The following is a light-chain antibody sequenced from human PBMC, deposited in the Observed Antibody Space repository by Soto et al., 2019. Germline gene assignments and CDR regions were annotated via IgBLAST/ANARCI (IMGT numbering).Light chain of an antibody. CDR3: QKSAHLPL. V-gene: IGKV1-33*01. J-gene: IGKJ3*01. CDR1: HDIGNS. CDR2: DAY. Sequence: DIPMTQSPPSLSASVGDRVTITCQASHDIGNSLNWYQDKPGQAPKLVIYDAYNLETGVPSTFSGNGYGTDFTFTISSLRPEDIATYYCQKSAHLPLFGPGTRVDMK.